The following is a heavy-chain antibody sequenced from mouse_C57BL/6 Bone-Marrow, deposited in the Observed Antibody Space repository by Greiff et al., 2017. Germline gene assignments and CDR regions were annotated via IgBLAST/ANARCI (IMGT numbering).Heavy chain of an antibody. CDR3: ARQNWDWYFDV. CDR2: ISNGGGST. CDR1: GFTFSDYY. V-gene: IGHV5-12*01. D-gene: IGHD4-1*01. Sequence: EVKLQESGGGLVQPGGSLKLSCAASGFTFSDYYMYWVRQTPEKRLEWVAYISNGGGSTYYPDTVKGRFTISRDNAKNTLYLQMSRLKSEDTAMYYCARQNWDWYFDVWGTGTTVTVSS. J-gene: IGHJ1*03.